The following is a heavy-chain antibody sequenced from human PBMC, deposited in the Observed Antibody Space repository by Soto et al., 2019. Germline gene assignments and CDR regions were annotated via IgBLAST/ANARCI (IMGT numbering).Heavy chain of an antibody. CDR3: ARDLSLGYCSGGSCYRLGAAFDI. D-gene: IGHD2-15*01. CDR2: IYYSGST. J-gene: IGHJ3*02. Sequence: SETLSLTCTVSGGSISSYYWSWIRQPPGKGLEWIGYIYYSGSTNYNPSLKSRVTISVDTSKNQFSLKLSSVTAADTAVYYCARDLSLGYCSGGSCYRLGAAFDIWGQGTMVTVSS. V-gene: IGHV4-59*01. CDR1: GGSISSYY.